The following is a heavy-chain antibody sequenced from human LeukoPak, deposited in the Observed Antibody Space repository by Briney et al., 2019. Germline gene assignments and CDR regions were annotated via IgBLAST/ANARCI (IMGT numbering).Heavy chain of an antibody. CDR3: ARATLAWYYYDSSGCPYFDY. Sequence: GGSLRLSCAASGFTFSSYWMSWVRQAPGKGLEWVANIKQDGSEKYYVDSVKGRFTISRDNAKNSLYLQMNSLRAEDTAVYYCARATLAWYYYDSSGCPYFDYWGQGTLVTGSS. D-gene: IGHD3-22*01. J-gene: IGHJ4*02. CDR2: IKQDGSEK. V-gene: IGHV3-7*01. CDR1: GFTFSSYW.